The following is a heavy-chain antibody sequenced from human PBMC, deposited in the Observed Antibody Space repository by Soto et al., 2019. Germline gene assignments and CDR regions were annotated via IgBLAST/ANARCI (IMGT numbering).Heavy chain of an antibody. CDR2: ITWNSDRI. CDR1: GFSFDDYA. CDR3: VADYYGSGRGAFDF. D-gene: IGHD3-10*01. J-gene: IGHJ3*01. V-gene: IGHV3-9*01. Sequence: EVQLVESGGGLVQHGRSLRLSCAASGFSFDDYAMHWVRQAPGKGMEWVSGITWNSDRITYADPVTGRFTISRDNAKNSLNLQMNSLRAEDTALYYCVADYYGSGRGAFDFWGQGKMVTVAS.